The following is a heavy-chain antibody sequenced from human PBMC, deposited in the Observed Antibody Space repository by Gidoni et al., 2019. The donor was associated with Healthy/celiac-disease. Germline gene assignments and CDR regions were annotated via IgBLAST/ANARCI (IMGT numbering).Heavy chain of an antibody. V-gene: IGHV1-18*04. Sequence: QVQLVQSGAEVKKPGASVKVSCKASGYTFTSYGISWVRQAPGQGLEWMGWISAYNGNTNYAQKLQGRVTMTTDTSTSTAYMELRSLRSDDTAVYYCARAWDDSSGYYYVDYYYGMDVWGQGTTVTVSS. D-gene: IGHD3-22*01. J-gene: IGHJ6*02. CDR2: ISAYNGNT. CDR1: GYTFTSYG. CDR3: ARAWDDSSGYYYVDYYYGMDV.